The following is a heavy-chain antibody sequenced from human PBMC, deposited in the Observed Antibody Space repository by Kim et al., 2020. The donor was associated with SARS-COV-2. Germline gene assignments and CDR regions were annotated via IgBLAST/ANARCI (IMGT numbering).Heavy chain of an antibody. CDR1: GFTFSTSY. CDR3: AREPAYGALDY. CDR2: INPDGSAK. V-gene: IGHV3-7*03. J-gene: IGHJ4*02. D-gene: IGHD2-21*01. Sequence: GGSLRLSCEASGFTFSTSYMPWVRRAPGKGLEWVAEINPDGSAKGYVDSVKGRFTISRDNFKNSLYLEMNSLRVEDTAVYYCAREPAYGALDYWGQGTLVTVSS.